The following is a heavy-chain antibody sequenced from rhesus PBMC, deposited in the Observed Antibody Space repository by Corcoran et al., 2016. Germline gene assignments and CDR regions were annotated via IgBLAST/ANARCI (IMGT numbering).Heavy chain of an antibody. V-gene: IGHV4-169*01. CDR1: GGPISSSY. CDR3: ARFTGSDDAFDF. CDR2: IYGSGSST. D-gene: IGHD2-21*01. J-gene: IGHJ3*01. Sequence: QLQLQESGPGLVKPSETLSVTCAVSGGPISSSYWSWIRQAPGKGLEWIGYIYGSGSSTNYNPSLKSRVTLSVDTSKNQLSLKLSSVTTADTAVYYCARFTGSDDAFDFWGQGLRVTVSS.